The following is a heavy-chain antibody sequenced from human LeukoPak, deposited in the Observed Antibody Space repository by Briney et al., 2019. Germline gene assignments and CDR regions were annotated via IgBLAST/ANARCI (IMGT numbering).Heavy chain of an antibody. Sequence: ASVKVSCKASGYTFTGYYMHWVRQAPGQGLEWMGWINPNSGGTNYAQKFQGRVTMTRDTSISTAYMELSRLRSDDTAVYYCAREVCGGDCYSGTRFDPWGQGTLVTVSS. CDR3: AREVCGGDCYSGTRFDP. V-gene: IGHV1-2*02. CDR1: GYTFTGYY. J-gene: IGHJ5*02. CDR2: INPNSGGT. D-gene: IGHD2-21*02.